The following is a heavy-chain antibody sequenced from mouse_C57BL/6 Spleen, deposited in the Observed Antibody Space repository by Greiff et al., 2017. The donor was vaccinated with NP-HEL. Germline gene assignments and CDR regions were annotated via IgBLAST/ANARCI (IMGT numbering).Heavy chain of an antibody. CDR2: IWSGGST. CDR1: GFSLTSYG. J-gene: IGHJ3*01. CDR3: ARGVYDGYSWFAY. D-gene: IGHD2-3*01. Sequence: VKLVESGPGLVQPSQSLSITCTVSGFSLTSYGVHWVRQSPGKGLEWLGVIWSGGSTDYNAAFISRLSISKDNSKSQVFFKMNSLQADDTAIYYCARGVYDGYSWFAYWGQGTLVTVSA. V-gene: IGHV2-2*01.